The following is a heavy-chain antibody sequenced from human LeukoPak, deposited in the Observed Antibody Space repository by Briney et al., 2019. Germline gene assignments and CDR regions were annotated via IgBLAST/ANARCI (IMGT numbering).Heavy chain of an antibody. CDR2: INPKSGGT. Sequence: GASVKVSCKASGYTFTGYYMHWVRQAPGQGLEWMGWINPKSGGTNYAQKFQGRVTMTRDTSISTAYMELSRLRSDDTAVYYCARPAGVSSSWYPDAFDIWGQGTIVTVSS. CDR1: GYTFTGYY. V-gene: IGHV1-2*02. D-gene: IGHD6-13*01. J-gene: IGHJ3*02. CDR3: ARPAGVSSSWYPDAFDI.